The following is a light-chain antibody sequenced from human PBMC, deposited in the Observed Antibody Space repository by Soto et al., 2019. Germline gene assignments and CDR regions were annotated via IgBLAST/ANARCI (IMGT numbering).Light chain of an antibody. CDR1: SSKIGKNY. V-gene: IGLV1-51*02. Sequence: HSVLKQPPPVSAAPGQKVTLSFSGSSSKIGKNYVSWYQQLPGTAPKLLIYENNKRPSGIPDRFSGSKSGTSATLGITGLQTGDEADYYCGTWDSSLSAFYVFGTGTKVTVL. J-gene: IGLJ1*01. CDR2: ENN. CDR3: GTWDSSLSAFYV.